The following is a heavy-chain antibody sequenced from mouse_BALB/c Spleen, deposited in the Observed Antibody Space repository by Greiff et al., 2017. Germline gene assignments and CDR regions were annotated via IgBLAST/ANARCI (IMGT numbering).Heavy chain of an antibody. D-gene: IGHD3-1*01. J-gene: IGHJ4*01. CDR3: ARAARVYYYAMDY. Sequence: EVQLQESGAELVRSGASVKLSCTASGFNIKDYYMHWVKQRPEQGLEWIGWIDPENGDTEYAPKFQGKATMTADTSSNTAYLQLSSLTSEDTAVYYCARAARVYYYAMDYWGQGTSVTVSS. CDR2: IDPENGDT. CDR1: GFNIKDYY. V-gene: IGHV14-4*02.